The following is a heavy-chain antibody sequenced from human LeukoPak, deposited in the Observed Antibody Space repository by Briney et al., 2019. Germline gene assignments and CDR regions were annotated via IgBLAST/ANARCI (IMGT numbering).Heavy chain of an antibody. Sequence: PGGSLRLSCAASGFTFSSYSMNWVRQAPGKGLEWVSSISSSSSYIYYAGSVKGRFTISRDNAKNSLYLQMNSLRAEDTAVYYCATLGPLNDYSNYYGQGNSPYGMDVWGQGTTVTVSS. CDR3: ATLGPLNDYSNYYGQGNSPYGMDV. D-gene: IGHD4-11*01. CDR1: GFTFSSYS. J-gene: IGHJ6*02. CDR2: ISSSSSYI. V-gene: IGHV3-21*01.